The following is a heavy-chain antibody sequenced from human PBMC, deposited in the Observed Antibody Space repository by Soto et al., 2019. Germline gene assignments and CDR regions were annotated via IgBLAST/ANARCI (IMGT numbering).Heavy chain of an antibody. V-gene: IGHV3-33*01. D-gene: IGHD3-10*01. J-gene: IGHJ6*02. CDR3: ARDLAYYGSGSPTSKDYYYYGMDV. Sequence: GGSLRLCCAASGFTFSSYGMHWVRQAPGKGLEWVAVIWYDGSNKYYADSVKGRFTISRDNSKNTLYLQMNSLRAEDTAVYYCARDLAYYGSGSPTSKDYYYYGMDVWGQGTTVTVSS. CDR1: GFTFSSYG. CDR2: IWYDGSNK.